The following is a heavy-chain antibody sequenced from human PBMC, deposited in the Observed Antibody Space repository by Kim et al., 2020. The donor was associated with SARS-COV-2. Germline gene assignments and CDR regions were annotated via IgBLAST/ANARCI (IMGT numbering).Heavy chain of an antibody. Sequence: SETLSLTCTVSGGSISSYYWSWIRQPPGKGLEWIGYIYYSGSTNYNPSLKSRVTISVDTSKNQFSLKLSSVTAADTAVYYCARGSGRWLVPNYYYGMDVWGQGTTVTVSS. D-gene: IGHD6-19*01. CDR3: ARGSGRWLVPNYYYGMDV. CDR1: GGSISSYY. CDR2: IYYSGST. J-gene: IGHJ6*02. V-gene: IGHV4-59*13.